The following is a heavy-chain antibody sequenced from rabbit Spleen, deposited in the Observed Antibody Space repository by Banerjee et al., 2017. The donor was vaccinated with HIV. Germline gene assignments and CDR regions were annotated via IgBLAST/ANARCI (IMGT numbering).Heavy chain of an antibody. V-gene: IGHV1S45*01. D-gene: IGHD2-1*01. CDR2: IYGGSSGYT. CDR3: ARDNYDDYGDYWGSYYFTL. Sequence: QEQLKESGGGLVQPGGSLKLSCKASGFTLSSYYMNWVRQAPGKGLEWIACIYGGSSGYTYYANWAKGRFTISKTSSTTVTLQVPSLTAADTATYFCARDNYDDYGDYWGSYYFTLWGQGPLVTVS. CDR1: GFTLSSYYM. J-gene: IGHJ4*01.